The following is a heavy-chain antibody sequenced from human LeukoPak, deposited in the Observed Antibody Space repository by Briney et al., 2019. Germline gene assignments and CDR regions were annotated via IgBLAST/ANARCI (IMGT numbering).Heavy chain of an antibody. CDR1: GFTFSSYG. Sequence: PGGSLRLSCVASGFTFSSYGMHWVRQAPGKGLEWVAVIWFDGSNKDYADSVKGRFTISRDNSKKTLYLQMNRLRVEDTAVYYCARVDGSGYKPMDYWGEGTLVTVSS. CDR3: ARVDGSGYKPMDY. D-gene: IGHD3-22*01. J-gene: IGHJ4*02. V-gene: IGHV3-33*01. CDR2: IWFDGSNK.